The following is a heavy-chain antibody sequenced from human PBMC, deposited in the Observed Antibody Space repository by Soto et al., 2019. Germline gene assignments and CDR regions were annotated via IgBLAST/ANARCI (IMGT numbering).Heavy chain of an antibody. J-gene: IGHJ5*01. D-gene: IGHD2-8*01. V-gene: IGHV4-34*01. CDR3: VRLIGNSWLDC. CDR1: GGSFSGYY. CDR2: INHSGST. Sequence: SETLSLTCAVYGGSFSGYYWSWIRQPPGKGLEWIGEINHSGSTNYNPSLKSRVTISVDTSKNQFSLKLSSVTAADTAVYYCVRLIGNSWLDCWGQGTLVTVSS.